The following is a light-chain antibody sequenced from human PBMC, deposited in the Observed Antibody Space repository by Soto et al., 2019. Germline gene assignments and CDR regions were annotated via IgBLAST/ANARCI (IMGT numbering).Light chain of an antibody. CDR2: EVT. CDR1: SSDVGSYNL. Sequence: QSALTQPASVSGSPGQSITIPCNGSSSDVGSYNLVSWYQQFPDKAPNLIIYEVTKRPSGVPNRFSGSKSGNTASLTVSGLRTEDEADYYCCSYAGAGSVVFGGGTKVTVL. J-gene: IGLJ2*01. CDR3: CSYAGAGSVV. V-gene: IGLV2-23*02.